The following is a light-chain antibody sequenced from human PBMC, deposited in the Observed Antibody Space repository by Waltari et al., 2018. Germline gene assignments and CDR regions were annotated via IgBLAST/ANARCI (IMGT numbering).Light chain of an antibody. J-gene: IGLJ2*01. CDR3: SSYTSTTTALI. V-gene: IGLV2-14*01. CDR1: SSDVGAYNY. Sequence: QSALTQPVSVSGSPGQSITISCSGTSSDVGAYNYVSWYKKHPGKAPKLIIYEVSYRPSGVSNRFSGSKSGNTASLTISGLQAEDEADYYCSSYTSTTTALIFGGGTHLTVL. CDR2: EVS.